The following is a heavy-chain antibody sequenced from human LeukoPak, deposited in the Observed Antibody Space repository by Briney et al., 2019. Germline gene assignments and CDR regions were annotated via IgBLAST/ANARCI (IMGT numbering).Heavy chain of an antibody. CDR2: INTNTGNP. J-gene: IGHJ4*02. D-gene: IGHD6-19*01. CDR1: GYTFTSYA. Sequence: GASVKVSCKASGYTFTSYAMNWVRQAPGQGLEWMGWINTNTGNPTYAQGFTGRFVFSLDTSVSTAYLQISSLKAEDTAVYYCARGESVAGLYYFDYWGQGTLVTVSS. V-gene: IGHV7-4-1*02. CDR3: ARGESVAGLYYFDY.